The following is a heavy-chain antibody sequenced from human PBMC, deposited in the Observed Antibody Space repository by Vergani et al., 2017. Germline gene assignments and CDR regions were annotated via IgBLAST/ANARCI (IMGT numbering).Heavy chain of an antibody. CDR3: ASKRGACRAAYCHSYDF. CDR1: GDSVISTDYH. CDR2: MDYSGST. D-gene: IGHD2-15*01. J-gene: IGHJ4*02. V-gene: IGHV4-39*01. Sequence: QVQLQESGPGLVKPSETLSLTCTVSGDSVISTDYHWGWIRQPPGKGLEWIGSMDYSGSTSYNPSLESRISISFETPKNQFSLRLTSVTASDTAVYYCASKRGACRAAYCHSYDFWGPGTLAGVSS.